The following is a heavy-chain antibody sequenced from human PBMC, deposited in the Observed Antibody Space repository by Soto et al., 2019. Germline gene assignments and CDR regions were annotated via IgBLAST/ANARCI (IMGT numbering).Heavy chain of an antibody. V-gene: IGHV4-61*01. Sequence: KPSETLSLTCTVSGGSVSSGSYYWSWIRQPPGKGLEWIGYIYYSGSTNYNPSLKSRVTISVDTSKNQFSLKLSSVTAADTAVYYCAREEVAGILNYYYYYGMDVWGQGTTVTVSS. CDR2: IYYSGST. CDR1: GGSVSSGSYY. J-gene: IGHJ6*02. CDR3: AREEVAGILNYYYYYGMDV. D-gene: IGHD6-19*01.